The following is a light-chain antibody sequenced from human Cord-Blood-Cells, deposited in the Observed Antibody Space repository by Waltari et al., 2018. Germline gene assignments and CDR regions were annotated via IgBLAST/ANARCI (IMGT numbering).Light chain of an antibody. CDR1: SSDVGSYNL. Sequence: SALTQPASVSGSPGQSITISCTGTSSDVGSYNLVSWYQQHPGKAPKLMIYEGSKRPSGVSNRFSGSKSGNTASRTSSGLQAEDEADYYCCSYAGSSTYVFGTGTKVTVL. CDR2: EGS. CDR3: CSYAGSSTYV. V-gene: IGLV2-23*01. J-gene: IGLJ1*01.